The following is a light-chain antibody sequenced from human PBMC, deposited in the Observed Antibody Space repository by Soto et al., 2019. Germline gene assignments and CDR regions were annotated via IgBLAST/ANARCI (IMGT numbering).Light chain of an antibody. CDR2: DAS. CDR3: QQYKTSST. Sequence: QMTQSPSTLSASVGDRVTITCRASQSISNWLAWFQQKPGKAPKPLIYDASNLESGVPSRFSGSGSGTEFTLTISSLQPDDFATYYCQQYKTSSTFGGGTKVEIK. J-gene: IGKJ4*01. CDR1: QSISNW. V-gene: IGKV1-5*01.